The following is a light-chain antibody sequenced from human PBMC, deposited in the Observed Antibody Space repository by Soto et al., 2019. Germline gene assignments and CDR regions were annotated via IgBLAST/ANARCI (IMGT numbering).Light chain of an antibody. J-gene: IGKJ5*01. V-gene: IGKV2-30*02. Sequence: VVTQTPLSLPVTLGQPSSISCSSNQSLVHSDGIAYFSWFQQRPGRSPRRLIYKVSNRDSGVPARFSGSGSGTDFALKISRVEAEDVGVYYCMQGTHWPISFAQGTRLEIK. CDR2: KVS. CDR1: QSLVHSDGIAY. CDR3: MQGTHWPIS.